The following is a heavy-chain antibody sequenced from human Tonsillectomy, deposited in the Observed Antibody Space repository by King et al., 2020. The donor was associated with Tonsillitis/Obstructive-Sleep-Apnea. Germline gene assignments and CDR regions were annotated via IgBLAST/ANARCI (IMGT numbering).Heavy chain of an antibody. J-gene: IGHJ4*02. V-gene: IGHV3-30*01. CDR3: ARDSTPSVYRHFDY. Sequence: VQLVESGGGVVQPGRSLRLSCAASGFTFSSYAMHWVRQAPGKGLEWGAVISYDGRNKYYADSVKGRFTISRDNSKNKLYLQMNSLRAEDTAVYYCARDSTPSVYRHFDYWGQGTLVTVSS. CDR2: ISYDGRNK. CDR1: GFTFSSYA.